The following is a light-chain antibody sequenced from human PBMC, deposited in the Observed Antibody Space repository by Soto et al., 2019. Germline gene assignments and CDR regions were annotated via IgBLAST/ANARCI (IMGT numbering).Light chain of an antibody. J-gene: IGLJ1*01. V-gene: IGLV2-14*01. CDR2: DVR. Sequence: QSVLTQPASVSGSPGQSITISCTGTSSDVGGYDYVSWYQQYPGKAPKLLIYDVRSRPSGISNRFSGSKSGNTASLTISGLQADDEADYYCSSYTSSVANVFGTGTKVTVL. CDR1: SSDVGGYDY. CDR3: SSYTSSVANV.